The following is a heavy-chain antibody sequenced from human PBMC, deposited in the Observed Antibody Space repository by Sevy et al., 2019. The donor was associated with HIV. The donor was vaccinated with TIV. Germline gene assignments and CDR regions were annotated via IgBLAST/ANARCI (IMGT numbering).Heavy chain of an antibody. CDR3: ARTSRGIVVIPAAQHYYGMDV. CDR2: INTNTGNP. Sequence: VSVKVSCKASGYTFTSYGMNWVRQAPGQGLEWMGWINTNTGNPTYAQGFTGRFVFSLDTSVSTAYLQISSLKAEDTAVYYCARTSRGIVVIPAAQHYYGMDVWGQGTTVTVSS. V-gene: IGHV7-4-1*02. J-gene: IGHJ6*02. D-gene: IGHD2-2*01. CDR1: GYTFTSYG.